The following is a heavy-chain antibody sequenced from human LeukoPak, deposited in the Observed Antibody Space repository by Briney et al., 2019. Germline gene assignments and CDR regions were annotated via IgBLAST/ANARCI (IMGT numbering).Heavy chain of an antibody. CDR2: ISGSGGST. V-gene: IGHV3-23*01. J-gene: IGHJ4*02. CDR3: AKRPREETSFDY. CDR1: GFTFISYA. Sequence: PGGSLRLSCAASGFTFISYAMSWVRQAPGKGLEWVSTISGSGGSTYYADSMKGRFTISRDNSKNTLYLQMNSLRAGDTAVYYCAKRPREETSFDYWGQGTLVTVSS.